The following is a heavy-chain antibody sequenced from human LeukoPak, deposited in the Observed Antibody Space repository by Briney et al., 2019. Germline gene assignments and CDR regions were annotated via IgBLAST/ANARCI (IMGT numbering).Heavy chain of an antibody. Sequence: GAALKTSWMSCRYRFTTYWMYWARLMPGKGREWVGIIYPGDSDTTYSPSYQGQVTISVDKSTSTAYLHWTSLRASDTAMNCCARHQSGRRYDALDVWGQGTMVTVSS. D-gene: IGHD3-3*01. CDR2: IYPGDSDT. J-gene: IGHJ3*01. CDR1: RYRFTTYW. CDR3: ARHQSGRRYDALDV. V-gene: IGHV5-51*01.